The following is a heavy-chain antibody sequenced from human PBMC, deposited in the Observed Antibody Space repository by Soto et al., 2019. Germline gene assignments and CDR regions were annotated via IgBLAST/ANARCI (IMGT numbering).Heavy chain of an antibody. CDR2: IYYSGST. Sequence: QLQLQESGPGLVKPSETLSLTCTVSGGSISSSSYYWGWIRQPPGKGLEWIGSIYYSGSTYYKPSLKSRVTISVDTSKNQFSLKLSSVTAADTAVYYCARSTGVVAALVDAFDIWGQGTMVTVSS. J-gene: IGHJ3*02. CDR3: ARSTGVVAALVDAFDI. D-gene: IGHD2-15*01. V-gene: IGHV4-39*01. CDR1: GGSISSSSYY.